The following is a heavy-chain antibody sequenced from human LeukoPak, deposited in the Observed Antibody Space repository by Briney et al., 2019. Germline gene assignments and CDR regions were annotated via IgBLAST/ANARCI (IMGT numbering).Heavy chain of an antibody. Sequence: ASVKVSCKASGYTFIDYDINWVRQAPGQGLAWMGLMSPHNGHTEYAQNFQGRVTMTRDTSTGTAYMELRSLRSEDTAVYYCARRTPRCGGTCYDAFDVWGQGTMVTVSS. V-gene: IGHV1-8*01. J-gene: IGHJ3*01. CDR2: MSPHNGHT. CDR3: ARRTPRCGGTCYDAFDV. CDR1: GYTFIDYD. D-gene: IGHD2-21*01.